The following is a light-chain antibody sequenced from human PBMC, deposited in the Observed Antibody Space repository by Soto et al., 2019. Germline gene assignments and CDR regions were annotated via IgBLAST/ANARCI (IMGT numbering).Light chain of an antibody. CDR3: SSYTISSTWV. V-gene: IGLV2-14*01. J-gene: IGLJ3*02. CDR1: SNDVGFYSY. CDR2: EVT. Sequence: QSVLTQPASVSGSPGQSITISCTGTSNDVGFYSYVSWYQQHPGKAPKLIIYEVTNRPSGVSDHFSGSKSDNTASLTISGLQAEDEADYYCSSYTISSTWVFGGGTK.